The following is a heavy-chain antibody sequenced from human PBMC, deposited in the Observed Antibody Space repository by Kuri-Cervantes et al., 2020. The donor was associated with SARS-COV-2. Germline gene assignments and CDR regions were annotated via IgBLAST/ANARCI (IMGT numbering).Heavy chain of an antibody. V-gene: IGHV3-30-3*01. J-gene: IGHJ4*02. Sequence: GESLKISCAASGFTFSGHWIHWVRQAPGKGLEWVAVISYDGSNKYYADSVKGRFTISRDNSKNTLYLQMNSLRAEDTAVYYCARDPNPNSGYDLADGFDYWGQGTLVTVSS. D-gene: IGHD5-12*01. CDR1: GFTFSGHW. CDR3: ARDPNPNSGYDLADGFDY. CDR2: ISYDGSNK.